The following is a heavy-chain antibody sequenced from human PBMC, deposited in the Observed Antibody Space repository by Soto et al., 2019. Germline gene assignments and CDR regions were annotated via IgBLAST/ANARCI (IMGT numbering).Heavy chain of an antibody. D-gene: IGHD1-26*01. Sequence: ASVKVSCKASGYTFTVYYMHWVRQAPGQGLEWMGWINPKSGGTMYPQKFQGRVTMTWDTSSSTAYMALTRLRSDETAVYYCERIRQKGGGSAGFAYWGKGTLVT. CDR3: ERIRQKGGGSAGFAY. V-gene: IGHV1-2*02. J-gene: IGHJ4*02. CDR1: GYTFTVYY. CDR2: INPKSGGT.